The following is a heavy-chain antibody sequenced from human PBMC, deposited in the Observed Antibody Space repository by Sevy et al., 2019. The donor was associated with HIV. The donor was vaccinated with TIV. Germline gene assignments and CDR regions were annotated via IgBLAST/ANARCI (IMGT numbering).Heavy chain of an antibody. Sequence: GGSLRLSCAASGFTFSLYAMTWVRQAPGKGLEWVSTITISGGNTYYADSVKGRFTISRDNSKNTLYLQMNSLRAEDTAIYFCAKVHDNNWFDPWGQGTLVTVSS. J-gene: IGHJ5*02. V-gene: IGHV3-23*01. D-gene: IGHD3-22*01. CDR3: AKVHDNNWFDP. CDR1: GFTFSLYA. CDR2: ITISGGNT.